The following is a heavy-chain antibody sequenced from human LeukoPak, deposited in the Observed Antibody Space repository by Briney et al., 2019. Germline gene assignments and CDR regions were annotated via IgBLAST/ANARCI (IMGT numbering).Heavy chain of an antibody. Sequence: PGGSLRLSCAASGFTVTNTYMTWVRQAPGKGLEWVSVIYSGDTTYYADSVRGRFTISRDNSKNTLYLQMNSLRAEDTAVYYCARAGTTVTYFDYWGQGTLVTVSS. CDR1: GFTVTNTY. V-gene: IGHV3-53*01. D-gene: IGHD4-17*01. J-gene: IGHJ4*02. CDR3: ARAGTTVTYFDY. CDR2: IYSGDTT.